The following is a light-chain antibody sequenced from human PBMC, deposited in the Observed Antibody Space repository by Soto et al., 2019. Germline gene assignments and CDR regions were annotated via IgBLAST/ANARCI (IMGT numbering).Light chain of an antibody. Sequence: EIVMTQSPATLSVSPGERATLSCRASQSVGSDLAWYQQKPGQAPRLLIYVASPRATGIPARFSGSGSGTEFPLTISSLQSEDFAVYYCQQYNNWPPITFGQGTRLEIK. CDR3: QQYNNWPPIT. V-gene: IGKV3-15*01. CDR1: QSVGSD. CDR2: VAS. J-gene: IGKJ5*01.